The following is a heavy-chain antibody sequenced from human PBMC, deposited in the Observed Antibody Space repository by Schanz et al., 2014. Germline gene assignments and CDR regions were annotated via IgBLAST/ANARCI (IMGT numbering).Heavy chain of an antibody. CDR1: GFTFTGHW. D-gene: IGHD3-22*01. V-gene: IGHV3-7*03. CDR3: AKIRYDSSGYYLPYYGMDV. Sequence: DVQLVESGGGLVQPGGSLRLSCAASGFTFTGHWMSWVRQAPGKGLEWVANINQDGSDKSYVDSVKGRFTISRDNAKNSLYLQMNSLRAEDTAVYYCAKIRYDSSGYYLPYYGMDVGGQGTTVIVSS. J-gene: IGHJ6*02. CDR2: INQDGSDK.